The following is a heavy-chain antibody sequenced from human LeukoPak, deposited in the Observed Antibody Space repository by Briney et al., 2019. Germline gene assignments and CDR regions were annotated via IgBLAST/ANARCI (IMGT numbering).Heavy chain of an antibody. V-gene: IGHV3-64D*06. Sequence: GGSLTLSCSASSFTFSSYPMDCHRQAPGKGLEYVSAISSNGGSTYYADSVKGRFTISRDKSKNTLYLQMSSLRAEDTAVYYCVKDARGYSGYDQGNYWGEGTLVTVSS. CDR3: VKDARGYSGYDQGNY. D-gene: IGHD5-12*01. CDR2: ISSNGGST. J-gene: IGHJ4*02. CDR1: SFTFSSYP.